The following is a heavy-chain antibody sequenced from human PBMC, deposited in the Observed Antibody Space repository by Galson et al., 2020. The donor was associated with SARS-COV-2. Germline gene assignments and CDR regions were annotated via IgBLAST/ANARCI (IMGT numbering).Heavy chain of an antibody. CDR3: ARGATSSGLYFPDAFDI. Sequence: GESLKISCAASGFTFSSYEMNWVRQAPGKGLEWVSYISGSDYTIYYADSVKGRFTISRDNAKNSLYLQMNSLRAEDTAVYYCARGATSSGLYFPDAFDIGGQGTRVTVSS. V-gene: IGHV3-48*03. J-gene: IGHJ3*02. CDR2: ISGSDYTI. D-gene: IGHD6-19*01. CDR1: GFTFSSYE.